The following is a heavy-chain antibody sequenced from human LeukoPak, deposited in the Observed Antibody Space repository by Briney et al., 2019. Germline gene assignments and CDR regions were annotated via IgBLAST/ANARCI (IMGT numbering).Heavy chain of an antibody. CDR1: GLSFRSYG. V-gene: IGHV3-33*01. D-gene: IGHD3-10*01. Sequence: GGSLRLSCAASGLSFRSYGMHWVRQAPGKGLEWVAIIYYDGSNKYYTDSVKGRFTISRDNSKNTLFLQMNSLRAEDTAVYYCARPQPRGDYYGMDVWGQGTTVTVSS. J-gene: IGHJ6*02. CDR3: ARPQPRGDYYGMDV. CDR2: IYYDGSNK.